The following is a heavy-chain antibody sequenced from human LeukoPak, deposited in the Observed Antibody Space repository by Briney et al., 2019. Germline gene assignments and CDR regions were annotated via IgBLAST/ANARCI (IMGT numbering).Heavy chain of an antibody. J-gene: IGHJ4*02. CDR2: INTDGRRT. CDR3: VRDVLR. CDR1: GFTFSSYA. V-gene: IGHV3-74*01. D-gene: IGHD3-3*01. Sequence: GGSLRLSCAASGFTFSSYAMSWVRQAPGKGLMWVSYINTDGRRTGYADSVKGRFTISRDNAKNTLYLQMNSLRDEDTAIYYCVRDVLRRDQGTLVTVSS.